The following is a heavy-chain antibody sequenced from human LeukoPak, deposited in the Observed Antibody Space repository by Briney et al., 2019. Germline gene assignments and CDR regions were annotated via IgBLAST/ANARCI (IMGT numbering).Heavy chain of an antibody. D-gene: IGHD2-2*01. Sequence: ASVKVSCNASGGSVTSNAITWMRQAPGHGLEWMGGIIPIFRTAHYAQKYQGRVTITADESTSTAYMELNNLRSEDTAVYYCAGVRDIVVVPSAPRPYYDYYGMDVWGQGTTVTVSS. CDR2: IIPIFRTA. CDR1: GGSVTSNA. CDR3: AGVRDIVVVPSAPRPYYDYYGMDV. J-gene: IGHJ6*02. V-gene: IGHV1-69*13.